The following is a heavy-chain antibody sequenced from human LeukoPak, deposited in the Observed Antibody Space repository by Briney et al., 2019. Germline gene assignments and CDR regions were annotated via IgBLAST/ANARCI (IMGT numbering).Heavy chain of an antibody. CDR3: AGAPGYSSSWPVLRMDV. CDR1: GYTFTGYY. V-gene: IGHV1-2*02. D-gene: IGHD6-13*01. CDR2: INPNSGGT. Sequence: ASVKVSCKASGYTFTGYYMHWVRQAPGQGLEGMGWINPNSGGTNYAQKFQGRVTMTRDTSISTAYMELSRLRSDDTAVYYCAGAPGYSSSWPVLRMDVWGKGTTVTVSS. J-gene: IGHJ6*03.